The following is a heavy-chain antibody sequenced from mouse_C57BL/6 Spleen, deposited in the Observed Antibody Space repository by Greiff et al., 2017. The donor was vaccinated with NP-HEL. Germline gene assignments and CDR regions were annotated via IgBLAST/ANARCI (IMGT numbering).Heavy chain of an antibody. D-gene: IGHD2-4*01. CDR3: ARSVDYDAGGLDY. J-gene: IGHJ2*01. Sequence: VQLQQSGAELVRPGTSVKMSCKASGYTFTNYWIGWAKQRPGHGLEWIGDIYPGGGYTNYNEKFKGKATLTADKSSSTAYMQFSSLTSEDSAIYYCARSVDYDAGGLDYWGQGTTLTVSS. CDR2: IYPGGGYT. V-gene: IGHV1-63*01. CDR1: GYTFTNYW.